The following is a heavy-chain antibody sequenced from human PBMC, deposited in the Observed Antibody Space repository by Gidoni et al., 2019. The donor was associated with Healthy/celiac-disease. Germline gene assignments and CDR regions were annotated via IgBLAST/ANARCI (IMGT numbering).Heavy chain of an antibody. CDR3: ARDRHSNQAWDYYYYYGMDV. CDR2: ISSSSSYI. CDR1: GFPFSSYS. J-gene: IGHJ6*02. Sequence: EVQLVESGGGLVKPGGSLRLSCAASGFPFSSYSLNWVRQAPGKGLGLVSSISSSSSYIYYADSVKGRFTISRDNAKNSLYLQMNSLRAEDTAVYYCARDRHSNQAWDYYYYYGMDVWGQGTTVTVSS. D-gene: IGHD4-4*01. V-gene: IGHV3-21*01.